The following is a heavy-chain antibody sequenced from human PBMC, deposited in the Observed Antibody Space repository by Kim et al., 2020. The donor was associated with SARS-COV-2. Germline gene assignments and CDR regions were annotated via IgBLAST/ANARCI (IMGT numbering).Heavy chain of an antibody. CDR2: ISAYNGNT. CDR1: GYTFTSYG. CDR3: ARDQRIQLRLSGADFDY. D-gene: IGHD5-18*01. V-gene: IGHV1-18*01. J-gene: IGHJ4*02. Sequence: ASVKVSCKASGYTFTSYGISWVRQAPGQGLEWMGWISAYNGNTNYAQKLQGRVTMTTDTSTSTAYMELRSLRSDDTAVYYCARDQRIQLRLSGADFDYWGQGTLVTVSS.